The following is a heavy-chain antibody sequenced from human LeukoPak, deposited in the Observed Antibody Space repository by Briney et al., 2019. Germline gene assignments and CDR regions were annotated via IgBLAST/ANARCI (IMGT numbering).Heavy chain of an antibody. CDR1: GFSFSDSA. CDR2: ISSRAHGYAT. V-gene: IGHV3-73*01. Sequence: PGGSLRLSCAASGFSFSDSAFHWVRQASGRGLEWIGRISSRAHGYATAFTASLQGRFTISRDDSSSTAFLQMDSLKTDDTAVYYCTTTDGRHFDSWGQGTLVTVSP. CDR3: TTTDGRHFDS. J-gene: IGHJ4*02.